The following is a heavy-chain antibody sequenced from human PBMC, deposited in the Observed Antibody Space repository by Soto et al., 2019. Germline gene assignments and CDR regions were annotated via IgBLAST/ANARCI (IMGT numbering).Heavy chain of an antibody. CDR1: GGTFSSYT. V-gene: IGHV1-69*02. Sequence: QVQLVQSGAEVKKPGSSVKVSCKASGGTFSSYTISWVRQAPGQGLEWMGRIIPTLGIANYAQKFQGRVTITADKSTSTAYMELSSLRSEDTAVYYCASGRYYGSGTNYYYGMDVWGQGTTVTVSS. CDR3: ASGRYYGSGTNYYYGMDV. D-gene: IGHD3-10*01. J-gene: IGHJ6*02. CDR2: IIPTLGIA.